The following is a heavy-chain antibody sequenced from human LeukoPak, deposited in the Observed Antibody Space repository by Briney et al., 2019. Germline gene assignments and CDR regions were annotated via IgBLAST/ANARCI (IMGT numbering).Heavy chain of an antibody. V-gene: IGHV3-21*01. D-gene: IGHD6-19*01. CDR3: VREGSSSAWNNWFFDL. Sequence: SGGSLRLSCAASGFTFSSYSMNWVRQAPGKGLEWVSSISSSSSYIYYADSVKGRFTISRGNAKNSLYLQMNSLRAEDTAVYYCVREGSSSAWNNWFFDLWGRGTLVTVSS. J-gene: IGHJ2*01. CDR2: ISSSSSYI. CDR1: GFTFSSYS.